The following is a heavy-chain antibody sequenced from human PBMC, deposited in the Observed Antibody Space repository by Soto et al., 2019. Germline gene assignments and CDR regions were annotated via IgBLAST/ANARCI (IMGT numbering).Heavy chain of an antibody. CDR3: ARDNIVVVPAAIVNDGFDP. V-gene: IGHV7-4-1*02. J-gene: IGHJ5*02. Sequence: ASVKVSCKASGYTFTSYAMNWVRQAPGQGLEWMGWINTNTGNPTYAQGFTGRFVFSLDTSVSTAYLQISSLKAEDTAVYYCARDNIVVVPAAIVNDGFDPWGQGTLGTVSS. D-gene: IGHD2-2*01. CDR1: GYTFTSYA. CDR2: INTNTGNP.